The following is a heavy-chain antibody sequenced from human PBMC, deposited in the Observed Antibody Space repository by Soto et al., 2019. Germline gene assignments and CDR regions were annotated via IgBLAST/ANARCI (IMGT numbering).Heavy chain of an antibody. Sequence: LTGTVSCVSISSYYMSCIRQAPGKGLEWVSYISSSGSTIYYADSVKGRFTISRDNAKNSLYLQMNSLRAEDTAVYYCARDHRRGNYYDSSGYYSLGSWADVWGQGTTVTVSS. D-gene: IGHD3-22*01. CDR1: CVSISSYY. CDR2: ISSSGSTI. CDR3: ARDHRRGNYYDSSGYYSLGSWADV. V-gene: IGHV3-11*01. J-gene: IGHJ6*02.